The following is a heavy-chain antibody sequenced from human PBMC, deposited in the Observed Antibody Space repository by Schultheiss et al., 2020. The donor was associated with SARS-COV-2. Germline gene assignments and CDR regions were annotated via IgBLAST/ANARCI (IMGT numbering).Heavy chain of an antibody. Sequence: ASVKVSCKVSGYTLTELSMHWVRQAPGKGLEWMGGFDPEDGETIYAQKFQGRVTMTEDTSTDTAYMELSSLRSEDTSLYYCATDGLDYGSGSYSGWWGQGTLVTVSS. D-gene: IGHD3-10*01. V-gene: IGHV1-24*01. CDR2: FDPEDGET. CDR3: ATDGLDYGSGSYSGW. CDR1: GYTLTELS. J-gene: IGHJ4*02.